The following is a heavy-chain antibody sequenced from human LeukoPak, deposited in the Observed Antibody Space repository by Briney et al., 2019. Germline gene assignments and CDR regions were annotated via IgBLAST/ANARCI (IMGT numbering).Heavy chain of an antibody. D-gene: IGHD3-16*01. CDR1: GGSISSGGYS. CDR2: IYYSGST. J-gene: IGHJ5*02. Sequence: PSETLSLTCAVSGGSISSGGYSWSWIRQPPGKGLEWIGYIYYSGSTNYNPSLKSRVTISVDTSKNQFSLKLSSVTAADTAVYYCARRLYDYAPFDPWGQGTLVTVSS. CDR3: ARRLYDYAPFDP. V-gene: IGHV4-61*08.